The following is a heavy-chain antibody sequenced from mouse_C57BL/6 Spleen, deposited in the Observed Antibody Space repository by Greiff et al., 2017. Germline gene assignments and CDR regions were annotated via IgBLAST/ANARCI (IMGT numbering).Heavy chain of an antibody. CDR3: ARGRYFDY. CDR1: GYAFSSYW. V-gene: IGHV1-80*01. J-gene: IGHJ2*01. CDR2: IYPGDGDT. Sequence: SGASVKISCNASGYAFSSYWMNWVKQRPGKGLEWIGQIYPGDGDTNYNGKFKGKATLTADKSSSTAYMQLSSLTSEDSSVYFCARGRYFDYWGQGTTLTVSS.